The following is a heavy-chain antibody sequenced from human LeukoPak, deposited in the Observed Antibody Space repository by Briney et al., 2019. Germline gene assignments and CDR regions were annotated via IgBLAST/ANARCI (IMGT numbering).Heavy chain of an antibody. CDR2: IYPGDSDT. CDR1: GYSFTSYW. CDR3: ARSIRDIGGSYSRWFDP. D-gene: IGHD1-26*01. J-gene: IGHJ5*02. Sequence: GESLKISCKGSGYSFTSYWIGWVRQMPGKGLEWMGIIYPGDSDTRYSPSFQGQVTISADKSISTAYLQWSSLKASDTAMYYCARSIRDIGGSYSRWFDPWGQGTLVTVSS. V-gene: IGHV5-51*01.